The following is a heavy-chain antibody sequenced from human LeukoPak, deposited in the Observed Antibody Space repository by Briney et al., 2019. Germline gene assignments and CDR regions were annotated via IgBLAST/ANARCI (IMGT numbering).Heavy chain of an antibody. CDR2: VSNGGSSSI. CDR1: GFTLSDHY. CDR3: ARDKSNKGHDC. V-gene: IGHV3-11*01. Sequence: GGSLRLSCAASGFTLSDHYMTWIRQAPGKGLEWVSYVSNGGSSSILYADSVKGRFTVFRDYAKNSLYLQMNSLRADDTGVYYCARDKSNKGHDCWGQGTLVTVSS. J-gene: IGHJ4*02.